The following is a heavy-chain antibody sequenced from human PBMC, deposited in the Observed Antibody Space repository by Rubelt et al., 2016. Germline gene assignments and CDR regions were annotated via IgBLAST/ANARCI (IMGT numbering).Heavy chain of an antibody. Sequence: QVQLVQSGAEVKKPGASVKVSCKASGYTFTSYAMHWVRQAPGQRLEWMGWINAGNGNTKYSQKVQGRVTITRDTSASTAYMGLSSLRSEDTAVYYCARVIWGSGWSNNWFDPWGQGTLVTVSS. CDR1: GYTFTSYA. V-gene: IGHV1-3*01. D-gene: IGHD6-19*01. CDR2: INAGNGNT. J-gene: IGHJ5*02. CDR3: ARVIWGSGWSNNWFDP.